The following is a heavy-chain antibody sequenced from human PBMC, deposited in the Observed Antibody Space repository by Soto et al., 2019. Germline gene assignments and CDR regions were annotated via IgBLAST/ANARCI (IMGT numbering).Heavy chain of an antibody. CDR2: IYYSGST. Sequence: SETLSLTSTVSGGSISSGDYYWSWIRQPPGKGLEWIGYIYYSGSTYYNPSLKSRVTISVDTSKNQFSLKLSSVTAADTAVYYCASSFFYDFWSGSYYYYGMDVWGQGTTVTVSS. CDR3: ASSFFYDFWSGSYYYYGMDV. V-gene: IGHV4-30-4*01. D-gene: IGHD3-3*01. J-gene: IGHJ6*02. CDR1: GGSISSGDYY.